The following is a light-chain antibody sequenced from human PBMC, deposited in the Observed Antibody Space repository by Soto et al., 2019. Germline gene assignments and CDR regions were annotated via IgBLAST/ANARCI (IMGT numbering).Light chain of an antibody. CDR3: QQYSTSPWT. J-gene: IGKJ1*01. Sequence: DIQITESPSSLSVSVGGRVTINCRASQSISSGLAWYQQTPGKAPKVXIFDASSLESGVRSRFSGSGAATEFTRTISSLQPDDVGTYYCQQYSTSPWTFGQGTKVDIK. V-gene: IGKV1-5*01. CDR1: QSISSG. CDR2: DAS.